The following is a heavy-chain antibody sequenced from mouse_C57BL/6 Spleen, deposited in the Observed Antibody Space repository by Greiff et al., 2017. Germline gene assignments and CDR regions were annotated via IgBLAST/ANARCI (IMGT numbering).Heavy chain of an antibody. J-gene: IGHJ2*01. CDR3: ARGDYDYDDY. CDR2: IYPSDSET. V-gene: IGHV1-61*01. D-gene: IGHD2-4*01. Sequence: QVQLQQPGAELVRPGSSVKLSCKASGYTFTSYWMDWVKQRPGQGLEWIGNIYPSDSETHYNQKFKDKATLTVDKSSSTAYMQLSSLTSEDSAVYYCARGDYDYDDYWGQGTTLTVSS. CDR1: GYTFTSYW.